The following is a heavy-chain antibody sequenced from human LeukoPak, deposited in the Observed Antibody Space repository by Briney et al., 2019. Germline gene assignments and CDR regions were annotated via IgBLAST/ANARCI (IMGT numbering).Heavy chain of an antibody. CDR2: MNPNSGST. CDR3: ASLGYYSSTSCYSLDY. CDR1: GYTFTSYD. Sequence: ASVKVSCKASGYTFTSYDINWVRQATGQGLEWMGWMNPNSGSTGYAQKFQGRVTMTRNTSISTAYMELSSLRSEDTAVYYCASLGYYSSTSCYSLDYWGQGTLVTVSS. V-gene: IGHV1-8*01. J-gene: IGHJ4*02. D-gene: IGHD2-2*01.